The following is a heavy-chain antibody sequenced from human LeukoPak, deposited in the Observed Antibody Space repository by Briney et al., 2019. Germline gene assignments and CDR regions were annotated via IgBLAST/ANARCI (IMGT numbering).Heavy chain of an antibody. CDR1: GFTFSSYG. J-gene: IGHJ3*02. D-gene: IGHD3-10*01. Sequence: GGSLRLSCAASGFTFSSYGMHWVRQAPGKGLEWVAVISYDGSNKYYADSVKGRFIISRDNSKDTLYLQMNSLRAEDTAVYYCAKDQGLGTMVRGAIGAFDIWGQGTMVTVSS. CDR3: AKDQGLGTMVRGAIGAFDI. CDR2: ISYDGSNK. V-gene: IGHV3-30*18.